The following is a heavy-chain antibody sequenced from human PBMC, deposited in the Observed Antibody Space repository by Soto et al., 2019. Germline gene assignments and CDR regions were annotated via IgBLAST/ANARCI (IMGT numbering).Heavy chain of an antibody. D-gene: IGHD6-13*01. V-gene: IGHV3-21*01. CDR3: TRDASRDSSARGWFDP. J-gene: IGHJ5*02. CDR1: GFIFRSFN. Sequence: PGGSLRVSCAASGFIFRSFNMNWVRQAPGKGLEWVSTISSNSAYIYYTDALRGRFTISRDNAKSSLHLQMNSLRAEDTAVYYCTRDASRDSSARGWFDPWGPGTLVTVSS. CDR2: ISSNSAYI.